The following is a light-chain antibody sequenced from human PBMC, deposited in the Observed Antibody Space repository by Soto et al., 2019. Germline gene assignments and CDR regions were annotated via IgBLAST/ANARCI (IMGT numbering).Light chain of an antibody. Sequence: EIVLTQSPGTLPLSPGERATLSCRASESISINYIAWYQQKPGQAPRLLIYGGSNRATGIPDRFSLSGSGTDFTLTLSRLEPEDSAVYFCHGQQYRVSSAYTFGPGTKLEI. J-gene: IGKJ2*01. V-gene: IGKV3-20*01. CDR2: GGS. CDR3: HGQQYRVSSAYT. CDR1: ESISINY.